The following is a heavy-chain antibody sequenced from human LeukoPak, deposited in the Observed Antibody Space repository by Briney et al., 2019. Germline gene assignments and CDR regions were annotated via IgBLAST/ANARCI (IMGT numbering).Heavy chain of an antibody. CDR2: IYYSGST. J-gene: IGHJ5*02. CDR1: GGSISSSSYY. CDR3: ARDLKRIAARLLGLWWFDP. Sequence: NPSETLSLTCTVSGGSISSSSYYWGWIRQPPGKGLEWIGSIYYSGSTYYNPSLKSRVTISVDTSKNQFSLRLSSVTAADTAVYYCARDLKRIAARLLGLWWFDPWGQGTLVTVSS. V-gene: IGHV4-39*07. D-gene: IGHD6-13*01.